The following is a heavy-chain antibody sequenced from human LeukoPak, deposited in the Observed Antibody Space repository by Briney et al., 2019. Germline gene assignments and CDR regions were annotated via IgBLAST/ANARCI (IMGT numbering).Heavy chain of an antibody. V-gene: IGHV3-23*01. CDR1: GFTFSSYA. CDR3: AKGSYYDSSGSFYFDY. D-gene: IGHD3-22*01. Sequence: GGSLRLSCAASGFTFSSYAMSWVRQAPEKGLEWVSGISGSGYNTYYADSVKGRFTISRDNSKNTLYVQVNSLGTEDTAAYYCAKGSYYDSSGSFYFDYWGQGTLVTVSS. CDR2: ISGSGYNT. J-gene: IGHJ4*02.